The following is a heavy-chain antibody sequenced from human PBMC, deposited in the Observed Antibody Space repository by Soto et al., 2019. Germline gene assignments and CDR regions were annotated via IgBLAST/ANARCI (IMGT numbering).Heavy chain of an antibody. CDR2: IYWDDDK. CDR3: AHRRDDGDYAY. Sequence: QITLKESGPTLVKPTETLTLTCTFSGFSLSTSGVGVGWIRQPPGKALEWLGIIYWDDDKRYSRSLKSRLTIAKDTSKNLVVLIMSNMDPVDTATYYCAHRRDDGDYAYWGQGTLVTVSS. J-gene: IGHJ4*02. V-gene: IGHV2-5*02. D-gene: IGHD4-17*01. CDR1: GFSLSTSGVG.